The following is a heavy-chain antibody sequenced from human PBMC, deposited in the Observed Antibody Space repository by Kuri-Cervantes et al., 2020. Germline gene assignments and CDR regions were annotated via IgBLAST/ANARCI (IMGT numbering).Heavy chain of an antibody. CDR2: ISWNSGSI. D-gene: IGHD7-27*01. V-gene: IGHV3-9*01. Sequence: GGSLRLSCAASGFTFDDYAMHWVRQAPGKGLEWVSGISWNSGSIGYADSVKGRFTISRDNSKSTLYLQMNSLRPEDTALYYCARDLNWAYTYWGQGTLVTVSS. CDR3: ARDLNWAYTY. CDR1: GFTFDDYA. J-gene: IGHJ4*02.